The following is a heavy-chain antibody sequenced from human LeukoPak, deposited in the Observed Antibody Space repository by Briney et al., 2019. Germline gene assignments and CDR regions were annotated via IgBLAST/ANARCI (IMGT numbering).Heavy chain of an antibody. CDR1: GYTFISYD. V-gene: IGHV1-8*01. J-gene: IGHJ1*01. CDR3: AAAPPPYCDISGCSSPEYFQY. D-gene: IGHD2-2*01. CDR2: MNPNSGNT. Sequence: EASVKVSCKASGYTFISYDINWVRQATGQGLEWMGWMNPNSGNTGFAQEFQVRLTMTTSTSISTAYMELSRLGSEDTAVYYCAAAPPPYCDISGCSSPEYFQYWGQGTLVTVSS.